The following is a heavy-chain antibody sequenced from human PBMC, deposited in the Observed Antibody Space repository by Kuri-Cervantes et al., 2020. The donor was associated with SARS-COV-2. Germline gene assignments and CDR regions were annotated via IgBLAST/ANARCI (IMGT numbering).Heavy chain of an antibody. V-gene: IGHV3-33*06. CDR2: IWYDGSNK. CDR1: GFTFSSYG. J-gene: IGHJ4*02. Sequence: GESLKISCAASGFTFSSYGMHWVRQAPGKGLEWVAVIWYDGSNKYYADSVKGRFTISRDNSKNTLYLQMNSLRAEDTAVYYCAKEQQLVPLEQTIDYWGQGTLVTVSS. D-gene: IGHD6-13*01. CDR3: AKEQQLVPLEQTIDY.